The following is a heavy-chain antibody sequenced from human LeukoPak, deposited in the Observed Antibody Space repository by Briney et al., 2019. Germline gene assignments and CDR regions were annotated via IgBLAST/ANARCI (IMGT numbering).Heavy chain of an antibody. CDR3: ARGSFKGYDY. J-gene: IGHJ4*02. Sequence: SETLSLTCTVSGGSISSGGYYWSWIRQPPGKGLEWIGYIYHSGSTYYNPSLKSRVTISVDRSKNQFSLKLSSVTAADTAVYYCARGSFKGYDYWGQGTLVTVSS. CDR1: GGSISSGGYY. D-gene: IGHD6-13*01. V-gene: IGHV4-30-2*01. CDR2: IYHSGST.